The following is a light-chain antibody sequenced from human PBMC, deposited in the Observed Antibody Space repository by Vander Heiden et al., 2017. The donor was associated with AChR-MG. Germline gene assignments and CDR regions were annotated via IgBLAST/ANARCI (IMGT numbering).Light chain of an antibody. V-gene: IGLV2-14*03. CDR2: DVN. CDR1: SSDLGGYNH. J-gene: IGLJ1*01. CDR3: DSDTSSSSRPYV. Sequence: QSALTQPASVSGSPGPSLTISCTLTSSDLGGYNHVSWYQHHPGKAPKFIMYDVNKRRAGVANRCSGSKSGNTAARTIAGRLAEDEADDYCDSDTSSSSRPYVFGTGTKVTVL.